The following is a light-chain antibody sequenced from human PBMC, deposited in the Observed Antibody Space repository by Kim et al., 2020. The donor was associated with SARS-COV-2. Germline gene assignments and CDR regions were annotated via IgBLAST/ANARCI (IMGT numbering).Light chain of an antibody. Sequence: PGASATLSCRASQSVISSYLVWYQQKPGQAPRLLIYGASSRATGIPDRFSGSGSGTDFTLTISRLEPEDFAVYYCQQYGSSPPYTFGQGTKLEI. CDR1: QSVISSY. CDR2: GAS. J-gene: IGKJ2*01. CDR3: QQYGSSPPYT. V-gene: IGKV3-20*01.